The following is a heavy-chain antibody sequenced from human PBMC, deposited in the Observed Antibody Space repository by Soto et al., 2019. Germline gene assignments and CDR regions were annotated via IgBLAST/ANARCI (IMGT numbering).Heavy chain of an antibody. Sequence: SVKVSCKASGGTFSSYAISWVRQAPGQGLEWMGGIIPIFGTANYAQKFQGRVTITADESTSTAYMELSSLRSEDTAVYYCARDRQTAITTVTTGGFDYWGQGTLVTVSS. D-gene: IGHD4-17*01. CDR1: GGTFSSYA. CDR3: ARDRQTAITTVTTGGFDY. CDR2: IIPIFGTA. J-gene: IGHJ4*02. V-gene: IGHV1-69*13.